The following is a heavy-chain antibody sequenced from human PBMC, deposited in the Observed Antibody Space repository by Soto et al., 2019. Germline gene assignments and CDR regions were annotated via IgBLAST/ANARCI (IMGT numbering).Heavy chain of an antibody. D-gene: IGHD1-26*01. CDR1: GLTFSSYE. CDR3: ANLVGAH. CDR2: ISSSGSTL. J-gene: IGHJ6*03. Sequence: EVQLVESGGDLVKPGGSLRLSCAASGLTFSSYEMNWVRQAPGKGLEWVSYISSSGSTLYDADSVNGRFTIPGHYSRNKLGLQVTLLIAEDTAVYYCANLVGAHWGKGTMVIFSS. V-gene: IGHV3-48*03.